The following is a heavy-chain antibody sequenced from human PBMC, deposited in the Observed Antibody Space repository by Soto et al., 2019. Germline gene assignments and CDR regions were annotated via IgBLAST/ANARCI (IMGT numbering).Heavy chain of an antibody. V-gene: IGHV3-33*01. J-gene: IGHJ4*02. CDR1: GFTFSLYG. Sequence: PVGSLRLSCAASGFTFSLYGMHLVRQAPGKGLEWVAAIWDDGRRKDYADSVKDRLFISRDNSKNTLYLQLDSLRPEDTAVYYCATWQGSLNFHYWGQGTLVTVSS. CDR3: ATWQGSLNFHY. CDR2: IWDDGRRK.